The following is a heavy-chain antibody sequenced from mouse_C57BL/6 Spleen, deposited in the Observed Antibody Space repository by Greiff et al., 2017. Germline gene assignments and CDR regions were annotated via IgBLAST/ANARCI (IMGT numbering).Heavy chain of an antibody. V-gene: IGHV1-18*01. CDR2: INPNNGGT. J-gene: IGHJ3*01. Sequence: EVKLMESGPELVKPGASVKIPCKASGYTFTDYNMDWVKQSHGKSLEWIGDINPNNGGTIYNQKFKGKATLTVDKSSSTAYMELRSLTSEDTAVYYCARRATVVAPFAYWGQGTLVTVYA. D-gene: IGHD1-1*01. CDR1: GYTFTDYN. CDR3: ARRATVVAPFAY.